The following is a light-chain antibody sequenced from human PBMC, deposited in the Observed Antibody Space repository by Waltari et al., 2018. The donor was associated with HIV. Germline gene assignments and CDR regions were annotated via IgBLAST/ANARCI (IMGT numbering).Light chain of an antibody. CDR1: RPNVRSNN. J-gene: IGLJ3*02. CDR3: GTWDAELDGPW. CDR2: NTN. V-gene: IGLV1-44*01. Sequence: QSVLTQPPSASGTPGQTISISCSGSRPNVRSNNVYWYQHIPPTAPKLIIYNTNRRPSCVPARFSAYNTGTSASHAISGLHAGDESLYHCGTWDAELDGPWFGGGTKVTVL.